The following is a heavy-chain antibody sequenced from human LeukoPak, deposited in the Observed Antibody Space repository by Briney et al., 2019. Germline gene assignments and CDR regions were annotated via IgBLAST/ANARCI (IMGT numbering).Heavy chain of an antibody. D-gene: IGHD6-13*01. Sequence: SETLSLTCTVSGYSISSGYYWAWIRQPPGKGLEWIGNIYHSGSTYYNPSLKSRVTISVDTSKNQFSLKLSSMTAVDTALYYCARGYSSSWYFNWFDPWGQGTLVTVSS. J-gene: IGHJ5*02. V-gene: IGHV4-38-2*02. CDR2: IYHSGST. CDR1: GYSISSGYY. CDR3: ARGYSSSWYFNWFDP.